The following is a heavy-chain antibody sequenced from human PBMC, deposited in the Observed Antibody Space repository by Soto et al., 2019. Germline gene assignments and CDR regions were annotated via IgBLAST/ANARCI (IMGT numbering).Heavy chain of an antibody. CDR1: GGSFSGYY. D-gene: IGHD4-17*01. J-gene: IGHJ3*02. V-gene: IGHV4-34*01. CDR3: ASDYGGYAFDI. CDR2: INHGGST. Sequence: SETLSLTCAVYGGSFSGYYWSWIRQPPGKGLEWIGEINHGGSTKYNPSLKSRVTISVGKSKNHFSLKLSSVTAADTAVYYGASDYGGYAFDIWGQGTMVTVSS.